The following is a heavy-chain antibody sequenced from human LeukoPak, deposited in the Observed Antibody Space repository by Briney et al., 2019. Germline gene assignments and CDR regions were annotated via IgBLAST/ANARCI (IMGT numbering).Heavy chain of an antibody. D-gene: IGHD6-19*01. CDR1: GYTFTAYL. J-gene: IGHJ4*02. V-gene: IGHV1-8*02. CDR3: ARGAYSSGWYRRDY. Sequence: ASVKVSCEASGYTFTAYLLHWVRQAPGQGLEWMGWMNPNSGNTGYAQKFQGRVTMTRNTSISTAYMELSSLRSEDTAVYYCARGAYSSGWYRRDYWGQGTLVTVSS. CDR2: MNPNSGNT.